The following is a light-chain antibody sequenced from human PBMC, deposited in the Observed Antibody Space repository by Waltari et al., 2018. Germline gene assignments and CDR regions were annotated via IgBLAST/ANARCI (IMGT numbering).Light chain of an antibody. CDR1: SLRSYY. V-gene: IGLV3-19*01. CDR2: GKN. J-gene: IGLJ3*02. CDR3: NSRDSSGNWV. Sequence: SSELTQDPAVSVALGQTVRITYQGDSLRSYYASWYQQKPGQAPVLVIYGKNNRPSGIPDRFSGSSSGNTASLTITGAQAEDEADYYCNSRDSSGNWVFGGGTKLTVL.